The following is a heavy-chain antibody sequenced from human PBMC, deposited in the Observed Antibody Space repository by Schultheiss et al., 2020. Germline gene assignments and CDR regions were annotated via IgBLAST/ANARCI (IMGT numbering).Heavy chain of an antibody. CDR3: ARGRSTVVTPAYYFDY. Sequence: GGSLRLSCVASGFTSFNNYGFHWVRQAPGKGLEWVAVIWYDGNNKYYADSVKGRFTISRDNSKNTLYLQMNSLRGEDTDVYYCARGRSTVVTPAYYFDYWGQGTLVTVSS. D-gene: IGHD4-23*01. CDR2: IWYDGNNK. CDR1: GFTSFNNYG. V-gene: IGHV3-33*01. J-gene: IGHJ4*02.